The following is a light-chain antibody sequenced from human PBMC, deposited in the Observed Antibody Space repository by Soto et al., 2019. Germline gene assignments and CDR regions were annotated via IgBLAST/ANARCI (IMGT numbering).Light chain of an antibody. V-gene: IGKV1-13*02. CDR2: DAS. CDR3: QQFNSYPPLT. Sequence: AIQLTQSPSSLSASVGDRVTITCRASQGISSALAWYQQKPGKAPKLLIYDASSLESGVPSRFSGSGSGPDFTLTISSLQPEDFATYYCQQFNSYPPLTFGGGTKVEI. CDR1: QGISSA. J-gene: IGKJ4*01.